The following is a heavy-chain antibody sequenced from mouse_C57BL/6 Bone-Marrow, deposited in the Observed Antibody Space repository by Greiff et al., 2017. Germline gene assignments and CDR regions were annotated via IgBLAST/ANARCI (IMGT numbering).Heavy chain of an antibody. CDR2: ISDGGSYT. Sequence: DVMLVESGGGLVKPGGSLKFSCAASGFTFSSYAMSWVRQTPEKRLEWVATISDGGSYTYYPDNVKGRFTISRDNAKNNLYLQLSHLKSEDTAMYYCGRDYYGSSYGAYWGQGTLVTVSA. V-gene: IGHV5-4*01. J-gene: IGHJ3*01. CDR3: GRDYYGSSYGAY. CDR1: GFTFSSYA. D-gene: IGHD1-1*01.